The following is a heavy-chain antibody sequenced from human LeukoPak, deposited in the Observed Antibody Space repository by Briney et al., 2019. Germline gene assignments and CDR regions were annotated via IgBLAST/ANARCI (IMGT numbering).Heavy chain of an antibody. CDR3: AREWNSGYDDAFDI. V-gene: IGHV3-30-3*01. D-gene: IGHD5-12*01. Sequence: GGSLRLSCAASGFTFSNYAMHWVRQAPGKGLEWVAVISYDGSKKYYADSVKGRLTISRDESKSTLFLQMNSLRPEDTVVYYCAREWNSGYDDAFDIWGQGTMVTVSS. CDR2: ISYDGSKK. J-gene: IGHJ3*02. CDR1: GFTFSNYA.